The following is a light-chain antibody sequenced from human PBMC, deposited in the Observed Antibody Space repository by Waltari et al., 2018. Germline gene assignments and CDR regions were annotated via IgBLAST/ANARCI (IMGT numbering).Light chain of an antibody. CDR1: QGVGSN. CDR2: DVS. J-gene: IGKJ5*01. V-gene: IGKV3-11*01. Sequence: EIVLTQSPATLSLSPGERATLPCRASQGVGSNLAWYQQNSGQAPGLLIYDVSRRATGTPARFSGSGSGTDFTLTISSLEPEDFAVYYCQHRSNLITFGQGTRLEIK. CDR3: QHRSNLIT.